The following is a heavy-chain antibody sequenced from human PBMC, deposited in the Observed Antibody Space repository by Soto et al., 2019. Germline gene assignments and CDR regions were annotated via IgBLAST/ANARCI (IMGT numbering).Heavy chain of an antibody. Sequence: GGSLRLSCADSGFIFRSYSMNWVRQAPGKGLEWVSYISLSRRTISYADSIKGRFTLSRDDAKNSLYLQMNSLRDEDTSVYYCARDKGIAGSFDPWGQGTLVNVSS. CDR1: GFIFRSYS. D-gene: IGHD6-13*01. CDR3: ARDKGIAGSFDP. J-gene: IGHJ5*02. CDR2: ISLSRRTI. V-gene: IGHV3-48*02.